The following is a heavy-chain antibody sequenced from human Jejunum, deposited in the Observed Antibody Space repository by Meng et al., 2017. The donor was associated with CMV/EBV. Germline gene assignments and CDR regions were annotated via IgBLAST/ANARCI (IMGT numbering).Heavy chain of an antibody. CDR3: SRGADAYKSGRS. CDR1: GGSMSSGDYY. D-gene: IGHD5-24*01. J-gene: IGHJ5*02. V-gene: IGHV4-30-4*01. Sequence: QVQLQESGPGLVKPSQTLSITCTVSGGSMSSGDYYLSWIRQPPGKGLEWIGCIYYSGSTYYNPSLKGRVTISVDTSKNQFSLNLRSVTAADTAVYYCSRGADAYKSGRSWGQGTLVTVSS. CDR2: IYYSGST.